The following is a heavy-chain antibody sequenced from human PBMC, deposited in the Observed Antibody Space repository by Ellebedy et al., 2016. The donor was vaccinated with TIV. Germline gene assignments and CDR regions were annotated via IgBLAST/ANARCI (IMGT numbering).Heavy chain of an antibody. CDR3: ARRASYGDYAVQVNPWFDP. V-gene: IGHV3-7*01. CDR1: GFNFRSYW. Sequence: PGGSLRLSCAASGFNFRSYWMARVRQAPGKGLEWVAKIRQEGDEIFYVESVKGRFTISRDNAKKSLFLQMNSLRGEDTAVYYCARRASYGDYAVQVNPWFDPWGQGTLVTVSS. D-gene: IGHD4-17*01. CDR2: IRQEGDEI. J-gene: IGHJ5*02.